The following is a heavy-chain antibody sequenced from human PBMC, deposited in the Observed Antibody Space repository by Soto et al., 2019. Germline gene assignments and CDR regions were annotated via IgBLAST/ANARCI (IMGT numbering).Heavy chain of an antibody. CDR3: ARDQAMAQFDY. CDR2: ISAYNGNT. D-gene: IGHD5-18*01. CDR1: RYTFTSCG. V-gene: IGHV1-18*01. Sequence: QVQLVQHGAEVKKPGASVKVSCKASRYTFTSCGISWVRQAPGQGLEWMGWISAYNGNTKYAQKLQGRVTMTTDTSTSTAFMELRSLRSDDTAVYYCARDQAMAQFDYWGQGTLVTVSS. J-gene: IGHJ4*02.